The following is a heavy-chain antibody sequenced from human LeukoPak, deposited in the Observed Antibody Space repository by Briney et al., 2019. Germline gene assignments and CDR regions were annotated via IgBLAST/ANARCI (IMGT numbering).Heavy chain of an antibody. Sequence: ASVKVSCKASGGTFSSYTISWVRRAPGQGLEWMGRIIPILGIANYAQKFQGRVTITADKSTSTAYMELSSLRSEDTAVYYCARDGEYCSGGSCREYFQHWGQGTLVTVSS. CDR3: ARDGEYCSGGSCREYFQH. D-gene: IGHD2-15*01. V-gene: IGHV1-69*04. CDR1: GGTFSSYT. J-gene: IGHJ1*01. CDR2: IIPILGIA.